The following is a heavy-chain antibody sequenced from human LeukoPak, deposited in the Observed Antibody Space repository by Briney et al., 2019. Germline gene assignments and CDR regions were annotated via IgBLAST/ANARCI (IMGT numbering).Heavy chain of an antibody. J-gene: IGHJ6*02. Sequence: GGSLRLSLAASGFTFGSTALSWVRQAPGKGLEWVSAISGSGGSTYFADSVKGRFTISRDNSKNTLYLQMNSLRAEDTAVYYCAKGVNYYYYYGMDVWGQGTTVTVSS. CDR2: ISGSGGST. D-gene: IGHD3-3*01. V-gene: IGHV3-23*01. CDR3: AKGVNYYYYYGMDV. CDR1: GFTFGSTA.